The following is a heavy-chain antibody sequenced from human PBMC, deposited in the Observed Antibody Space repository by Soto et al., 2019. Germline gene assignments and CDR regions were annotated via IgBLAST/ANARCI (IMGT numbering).Heavy chain of an antibody. V-gene: IGHV1-18*04. CDR3: ARERSWSSSSAVDY. J-gene: IGHJ4*02. Sequence: VASVKVSCKASGYTFTSYGISWVRQAPGQGLEWMGWISAYNGNTNYAQKLQGRVTMTTDTSTSTAYMELRSLRSDDTAVYYCARERSWSSSSAVDYWGQGTLVTVSS. CDR2: ISAYNGNT. CDR1: GYTFTSYG. D-gene: IGHD6-6*01.